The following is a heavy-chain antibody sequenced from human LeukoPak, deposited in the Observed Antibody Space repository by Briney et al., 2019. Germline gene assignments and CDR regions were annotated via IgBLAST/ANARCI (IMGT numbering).Heavy chain of an antibody. CDR2: IWYDGSNK. V-gene: IGHV3-33*01. CDR3: AREGYYEPPDYYYYGMDV. J-gene: IGHJ6*02. CDR1: GFTFSSYG. Sequence: GGSLRLSCAASGFTFSSYGMHWVRQAPGKGLEWVAVIWYDGSNKYYADSVKGRFTIPRDNSKNTLYLQMNSLRAEDTAVYYCAREGYYEPPDYYYYGMDVWGQGTTVTVSS. D-gene: IGHD3-22*01.